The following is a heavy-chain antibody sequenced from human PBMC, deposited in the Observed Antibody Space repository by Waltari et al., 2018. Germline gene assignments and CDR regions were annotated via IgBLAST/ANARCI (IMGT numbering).Heavy chain of an antibody. CDR1: GGTFSSYA. D-gene: IGHD2-2*01. V-gene: IGHV1-69*01. CDR2: IIPSFGTA. Sequence: QVQLVQSGAEVKKPGSSVKVSCKASGGTFSSYAISWVRQAPGQGLEWMGGIIPSFGTANDAQKFQGRVTSTADESTSTAYMELSSLRSEDTAVYYCAKGIVVVPAVSYYYGMDVWGQGTTGTVSS. CDR3: AKGIVVVPAVSYYYGMDV. J-gene: IGHJ6*02.